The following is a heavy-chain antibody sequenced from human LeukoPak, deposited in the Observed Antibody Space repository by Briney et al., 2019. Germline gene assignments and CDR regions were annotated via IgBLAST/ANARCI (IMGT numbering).Heavy chain of an antibody. Sequence: SETLSLTCTVSGDSISSYSWNWIRQPPGKGLEWIGYIYYSGSTNSNPSLKSRVTISIDTSKNQFSLKLSSVTAADTAVYYCARQEYSSGWYHFDYWGQGTLVTVSS. J-gene: IGHJ4*02. CDR3: ARQEYSSGWYHFDY. CDR1: GDSISSYS. CDR2: IYYSGST. V-gene: IGHV4-59*08. D-gene: IGHD6-19*01.